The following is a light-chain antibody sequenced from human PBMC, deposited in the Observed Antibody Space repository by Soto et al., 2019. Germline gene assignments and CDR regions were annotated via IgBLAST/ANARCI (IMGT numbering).Light chain of an antibody. Sequence: QSALTQPASVSGSPGQSITISCTGTSSDVWRYNLVSWYQQHPGKAPKVMIYEGTKRPSGVYNRFSGSKSGNTASLTISGLQAEDEADYYCSSYTSSSTLVVFGGGTKLTVL. CDR3: SSYTSSSTLVV. J-gene: IGLJ2*01. V-gene: IGLV2-14*02. CDR1: SSDVWRYNL. CDR2: EGT.